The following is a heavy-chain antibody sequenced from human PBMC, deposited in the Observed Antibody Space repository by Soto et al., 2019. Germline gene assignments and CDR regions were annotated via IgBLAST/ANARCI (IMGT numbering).Heavy chain of an antibody. J-gene: IGHJ3*02. CDR2: IYYSGSP. CDR1: GGSISSGGYS. Sequence: QVQLQEPGPGLVQPSPTLSLTCTVSGGSISSGGYSWNWIRQLPGKGLEWIGYIYYSGSPYYNPSLKSRVIISVDTSENQFSLKLSSVTAADTAVYYCARDLGHYHDSRGYDTHAFDIWGQGTMVTVAS. CDR3: ARDLGHYHDSRGYDTHAFDI. V-gene: IGHV4-31*03. D-gene: IGHD3-22*01.